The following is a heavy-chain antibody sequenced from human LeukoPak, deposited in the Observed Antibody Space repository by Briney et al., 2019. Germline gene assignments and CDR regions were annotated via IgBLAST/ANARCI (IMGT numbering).Heavy chain of an antibody. CDR1: GYTFTDYY. Sequence: ASVKVSCKASGYTFTDYYIHWVRQAPGQGLEWMGYIYPKSGDTKYAQKFQGRVTMTRDTSTSTAYMELRSLRSDDTAVYYCARALGFYYYYYMDVWGKGTTVTVSS. CDR3: ARALGFYYYYYMDV. V-gene: IGHV1-2*02. CDR2: IYPKSGDT. J-gene: IGHJ6*03. D-gene: IGHD7-27*01.